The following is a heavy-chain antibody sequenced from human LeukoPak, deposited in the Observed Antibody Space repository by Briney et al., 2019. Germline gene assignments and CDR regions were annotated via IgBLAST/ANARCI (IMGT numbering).Heavy chain of an antibody. CDR3: TRGLHDY. CDR1: AFTISGYW. CDR2: MTEDGNNE. Sequence: GGSLRLSCAASAFTISGYWMNWVRRAPGKGLEWVASMTEDGNNEFYVDSVKGRFTISGDNAKNSLYLQMNSLRADDTAVYYCTRGLHDYWGQGTLVTVS. J-gene: IGHJ4*02. V-gene: IGHV3-7*01. D-gene: IGHD2-15*01.